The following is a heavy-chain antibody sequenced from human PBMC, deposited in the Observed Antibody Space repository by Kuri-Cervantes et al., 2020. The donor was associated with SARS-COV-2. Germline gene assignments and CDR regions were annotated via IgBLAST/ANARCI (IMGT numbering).Heavy chain of an antibody. CDR3: ARQWIAFDI. D-gene: IGHD2-2*03. V-gene: IGHV4-39*01. J-gene: IGHJ3*02. CDR1: GGSISSSSYY. CDR2: IYYSGST. Sequence: GSLRLSCTVSGGSISSSSYYWGWIRQPPGKGLEWIGSIYYSGSTYYNPSLKSRVTISVDTSKNQFSLKLSSVTAADTAVYYCARQWIAFDIWGQGTMVTVSS.